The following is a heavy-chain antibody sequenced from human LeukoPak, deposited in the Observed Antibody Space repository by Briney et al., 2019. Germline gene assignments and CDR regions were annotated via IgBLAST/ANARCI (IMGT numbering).Heavy chain of an antibody. Sequence: PSETLSLTCTVSGGSISSYHWNWIRQPPGKGLEWIGCIYYSGNTYYNPSLKSRVTISVDMSKNQFSLRLTSVTAADTAVYYCARKNGFDIWGQGTLVTVSS. D-gene: IGHD2-8*01. V-gene: IGHV4-59*01. J-gene: IGHJ3*02. CDR2: IYYSGNT. CDR1: GGSISSYH. CDR3: ARKNGFDI.